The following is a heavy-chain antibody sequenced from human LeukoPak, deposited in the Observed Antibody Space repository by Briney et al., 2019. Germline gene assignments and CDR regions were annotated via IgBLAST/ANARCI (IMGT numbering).Heavy chain of an antibody. CDR1: GGSFSGYY. CDR3: ARGGYYGSGKDCRFDP. J-gene: IGHJ5*02. Sequence: SETLSLTCAVYGGSFSGYYWSWIRQPPGKGLEWIGYIYYSGSTNYKPSLKSRVTISVDTSKNQFSLKLSSVTAADTAVYYCARGGYYGSGKDCRFDPWGQGALVTVSS. CDR2: IYYSGST. D-gene: IGHD3-10*01. V-gene: IGHV4-59*12.